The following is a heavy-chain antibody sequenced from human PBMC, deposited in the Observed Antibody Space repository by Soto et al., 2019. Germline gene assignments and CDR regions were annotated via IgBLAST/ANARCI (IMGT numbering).Heavy chain of an antibody. CDR1: GFTFSSYS. D-gene: IGHD3-22*01. CDR2: ISYDGSNK. Sequence: PXGSLRLTCAASGFTFSSYSMHWVRQAPGKGLEWVAVISYDGSNKYYADSVKGRFTISRDNSKNTLYLQMNSLRAEDTAVYYCAMPYYSDSSGSGLDVWGQGTTVTVSS. J-gene: IGHJ6*02. V-gene: IGHV3-30-3*01. CDR3: AMPYYSDSSGSGLDV.